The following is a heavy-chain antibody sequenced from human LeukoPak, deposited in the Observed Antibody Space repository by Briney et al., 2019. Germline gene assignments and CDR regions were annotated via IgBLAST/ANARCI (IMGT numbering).Heavy chain of an antibody. Sequence: ASVKVSCKASGYTFTSYGISWVRQAPGQGLEWMGWISAYNGNTNYAQKLQGRVTMTTDTSTSTAYMELRSLRSDDTAVYYCAREPYYYDSSRYLVDYWGQGTLVTVSS. D-gene: IGHD3-22*01. CDR3: AREPYYYDSSRYLVDY. J-gene: IGHJ4*02. CDR2: ISAYNGNT. CDR1: GYTFTSYG. V-gene: IGHV1-18*01.